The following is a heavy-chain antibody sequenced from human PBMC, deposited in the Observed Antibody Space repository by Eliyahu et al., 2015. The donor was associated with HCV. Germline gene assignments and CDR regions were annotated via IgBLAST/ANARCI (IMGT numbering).Heavy chain of an antibody. J-gene: IGHJ4*02. V-gene: IGHV4-59*11. CDR2: IYDSGNTNYNPP. D-gene: IGHD5-24*01. CDR3: ARARDAYNYLWDY. CDR1: GGSISRHS. Sequence: QVQLQESGPGLVKPSETLSLTCAVSGGSISRHSWSWIRQSPGKGLEWIGYIYDSGNTNYNPPHYNPSLKSRVTISVDTSKDRISLQLTSVTAADTAVYYCARARDAYNYLWDYWGQGTLVTVSS.